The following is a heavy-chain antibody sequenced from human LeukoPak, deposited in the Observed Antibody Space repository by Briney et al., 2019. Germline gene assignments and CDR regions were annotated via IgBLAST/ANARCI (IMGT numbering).Heavy chain of an antibody. CDR3: ARVDYSKDYFFDY. CDR2: ISAYNGNT. Sequence: ASVKVSCKASGYTFTGYGISWIRQAPGQGLEWMGWISAYNGNTTYVQKLQGRVTMTTDTSTSTAYMELRSLRSDDTAVYYCARVDYSKDYFFDYWGQGTLVTVSS. D-gene: IGHD2-15*01. J-gene: IGHJ4*02. V-gene: IGHV1-18*01. CDR1: GYTFTGYG.